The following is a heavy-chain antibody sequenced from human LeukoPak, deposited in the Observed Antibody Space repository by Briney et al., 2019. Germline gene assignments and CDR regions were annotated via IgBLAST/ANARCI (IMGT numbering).Heavy chain of an antibody. J-gene: IGHJ6*03. CDR1: GFTFTSYG. CDR3: AKTTVTSEEYFYYYMDV. CDR2: IITYNGNT. Sequence: ASVMVSCKASGFTFTSYGITWVRQAPGQGLEWLGWIITYNGNTHYAQKLQGRVTLTTDTSTNTAYMELRGLRSDDTAVYYCAKTTVTSEEYFYYYMDVWGKGTTVTVSS. V-gene: IGHV1-18*01. D-gene: IGHD4-17*01.